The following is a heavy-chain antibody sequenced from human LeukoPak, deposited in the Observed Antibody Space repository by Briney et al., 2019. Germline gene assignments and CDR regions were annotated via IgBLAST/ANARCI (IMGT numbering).Heavy chain of an antibody. D-gene: IGHD5-24*01. J-gene: IGHJ3*02. CDR1: GGSISSYY. V-gene: IGHV4-59*01. Sequence: SETLSLTCTVSGGSISSYYWSWIRQPPGKGLECIGYIYYSGSTNYNPSLKSRVTISVDTSKNQFSLKLSSVTAADTAVYYCARGERWLQWRAFDIWGQGTMVTVSS. CDR3: ARGERWLQWRAFDI. CDR2: IYYSGST.